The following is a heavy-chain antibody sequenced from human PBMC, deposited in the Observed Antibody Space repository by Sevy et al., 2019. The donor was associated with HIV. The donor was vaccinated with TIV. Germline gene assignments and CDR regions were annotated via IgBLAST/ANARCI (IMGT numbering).Heavy chain of an antibody. CDR3: ARAKFGGFGELGANLFDP. J-gene: IGHJ5*02. D-gene: IGHD3-10*01. Sequence: SETLSLTCTVSGGSISSGDYYWSWIRQPPGRGLEWIGYIYYSGSTYYNPSLQCRVTISVDTSKNQFSRKLSSVTSADTAVYYCARAKFGGFGELGANLFDPWGPGTLVTVSS. CDR2: IYYSGST. CDR1: GGSISSGDYY. V-gene: IGHV4-30-4*01.